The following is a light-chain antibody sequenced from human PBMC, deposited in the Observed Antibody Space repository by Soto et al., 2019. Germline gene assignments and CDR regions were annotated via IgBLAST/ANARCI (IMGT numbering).Light chain of an antibody. V-gene: IGKV3-15*01. J-gene: IGKJ1*01. CDR1: QSVNSN. CDR2: GAS. CDR3: QQYNGWPPWT. Sequence: EIVMTQSPATLSVSPGERASLSCRASQSVNSNLAWYQQKPGQAPRLLIYGASTRATGIPTRFSGSGSGTEFTLTISSLQSEDFAVYYCQQYNGWPPWTVGQRTKVEIK.